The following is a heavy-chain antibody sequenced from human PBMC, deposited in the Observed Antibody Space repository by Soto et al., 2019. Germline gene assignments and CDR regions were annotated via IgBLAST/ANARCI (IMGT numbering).Heavy chain of an antibody. CDR1: GFSLTTSGVG. D-gene: IGHD3-3*01. Sequence: QITLNESGPTQVKPRQTLTLTCTFSGFSLTTSGVGVGWIRQSPGKAPEWLALIYWDDDKRYSPSLKSRLTNTKDTFKNQVVLTMSDLHPAETATYYCAHRVLRTVFGLVTTTAIYFDFWGQGTPVAVSS. CDR3: AHRVLRTVFGLVTTTAIYFDF. V-gene: IGHV2-5*02. CDR2: IYWDDDK. J-gene: IGHJ4*02.